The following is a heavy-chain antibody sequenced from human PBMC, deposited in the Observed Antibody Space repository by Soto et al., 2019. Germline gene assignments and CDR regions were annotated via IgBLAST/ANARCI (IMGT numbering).Heavy chain of an antibody. CDR2: IIPMFDTP. V-gene: IGHV1-69*12. J-gene: IGHJ4*02. CDR3: ATEGRTYYFDS. Sequence: QVQLVQSGAEVKKPGSSVKVSCKASGGTLSRYGISWVRQAPGQGLEWMGGIIPMFDTPNYAQKLQGRVTITADDSTSTAYMELRSLTSEDTAMYYCATEGRTYYFDSWGQGSQVTVSS. CDR1: GGTLSRYG.